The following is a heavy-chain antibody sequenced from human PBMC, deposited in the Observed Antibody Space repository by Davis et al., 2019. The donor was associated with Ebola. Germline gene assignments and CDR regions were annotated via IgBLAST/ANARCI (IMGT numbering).Heavy chain of an antibody. CDR2: IYYSGST. D-gene: IGHD2-2*02. V-gene: IGHV4-30-4*01. CDR3: AREGGYCGSSTSCYTDY. J-gene: IGHJ4*02. Sequence: PSETLSLTCTVSGGSISSGDYYWSWIRQPPGKGLEWIGYIYYSGSTYYKPSLKSRVTISVDTSKNQFSLKLTSVTAADTAVYYCAREGGYCGSSTSCYTDYWGQGTLVTVSS. CDR1: GGSISSGDYY.